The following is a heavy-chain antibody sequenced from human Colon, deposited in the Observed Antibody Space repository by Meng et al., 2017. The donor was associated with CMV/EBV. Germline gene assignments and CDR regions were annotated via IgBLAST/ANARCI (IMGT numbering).Heavy chain of an antibody. CDR3: TRANNWNFVDFDY. J-gene: IGHJ4*02. CDR1: GFTFSDSV. V-gene: IGHV3-23*01. CDR2: ISSRGDST. Sequence: GGSLRLSCAASGFTFSDSVMSWVRQAPGKGLEWVAGISSRGDSTVYADSVKGRFTISRDNAKNTLYLQMNSLRADDTAVYYCTRANNWNFVDFDYWGQGTLVTVSS. D-gene: IGHD1-7*01.